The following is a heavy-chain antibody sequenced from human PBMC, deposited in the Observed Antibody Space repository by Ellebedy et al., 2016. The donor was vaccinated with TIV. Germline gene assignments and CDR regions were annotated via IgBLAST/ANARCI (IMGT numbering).Heavy chain of an antibody. V-gene: IGHV3-23*01. CDR3: AKPARTDATDF. Sequence: GESLKISCAASGFTFSSYAMSWVRQAPGKGLEWVSSTSGGKTYYADSVKGRFNISRDNSKNTLYLQMNSLRAEDTAVYYCAKPARTDATDFWGQGTLVTVSS. J-gene: IGHJ4*02. D-gene: IGHD4-17*01. CDR1: GFTFSSYA. CDR2: TSGGKT.